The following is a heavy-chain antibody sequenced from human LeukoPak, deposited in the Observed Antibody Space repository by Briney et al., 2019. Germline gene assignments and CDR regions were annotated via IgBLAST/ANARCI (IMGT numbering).Heavy chain of an antibody. CDR3: ARVGPYYDILTGTPPAVYFDY. D-gene: IGHD3-9*01. CDR2: IYYSGST. V-gene: IGHV4-59*01. CDR1: GGSISSYY. J-gene: IGHJ4*02. Sequence: SETLSLTCTVPGGSISSYYWSWIRQPPGKGLEWIGYIYYSGSTNYNPSLKSRVTISVDTSKNQFSLKLSSVTAADTAVYYCARVGPYYDILTGTPPAVYFDYWGQGTLVTVSS.